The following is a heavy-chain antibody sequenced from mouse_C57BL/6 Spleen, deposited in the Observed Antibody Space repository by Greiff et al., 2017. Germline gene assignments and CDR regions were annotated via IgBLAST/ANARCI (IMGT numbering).Heavy chain of an antibody. V-gene: IGHV1-81*01. CDR1: GYTFTSYG. CDR2: IYPRSGNT. D-gene: IGHD2-2*01. Sequence: VQLQQSGAELARPGASVKLSCKASGYTFTSYGISWVKQRTGQGLEWIGEIYPRSGNTYYNEKFKGKATLTADKSSSTAYMELRSLTSEDSAVYFCAREVDNYGYDQGAWFAYWGQGTLVTVSA. CDR3: AREVDNYGYDQGAWFAY. J-gene: IGHJ3*01.